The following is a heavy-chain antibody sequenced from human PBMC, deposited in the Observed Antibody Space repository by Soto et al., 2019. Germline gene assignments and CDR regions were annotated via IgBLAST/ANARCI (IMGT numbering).Heavy chain of an antibody. CDR2: INPSGGST. CDR3: ARVGQSADAFAI. Sequence: QVQLVQSGAEVKKPGASVRVSCKASGYTFTTYFMHWVRQAPGQGLVWMGIINPSGGSTTYALTLQGRVTMTRDTSTNTSHTKLRSLRSQDTALYYCARVGQSADAFAISGLGTRVTVSS. V-gene: IGHV1-46*03. CDR1: GYTFTTYF. J-gene: IGHJ3*02.